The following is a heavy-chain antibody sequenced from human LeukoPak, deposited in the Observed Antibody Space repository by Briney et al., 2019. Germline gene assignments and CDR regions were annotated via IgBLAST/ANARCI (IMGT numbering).Heavy chain of an antibody. CDR2: INWNGGST. CDR3: ARADGSYLFDY. D-gene: IGHD1-26*01. CDR1: GFTFDDYG. J-gene: IGHJ4*02. Sequence: GGSLRLSCAASGFTFDDYGMSWVRQAPGKGLEWVSGINWNGGSTGYADSVKGRFTISRDNAKNSLYLQMNSLRAEDTAVYYCARADGSYLFDYWGQGTLVTVSS. V-gene: IGHV3-20*04.